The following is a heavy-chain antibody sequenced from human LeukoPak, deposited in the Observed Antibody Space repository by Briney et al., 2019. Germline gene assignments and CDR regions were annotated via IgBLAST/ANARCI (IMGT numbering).Heavy chain of an antibody. Sequence: PSETLSLTCTVSGGSISSYYWSWIRQPPGKGLEWIGYIHYSGSTNYNPSLKSRVTISVDTSKNQFSLKLSSVTAADTAVYYCARGYDSSGYYSPFDYWGQGTLVTVSS. CDR3: ARGYDSSGYYSPFDY. D-gene: IGHD3-22*01. CDR1: GGSISSYY. CDR2: IHYSGST. J-gene: IGHJ4*02. V-gene: IGHV4-59*01.